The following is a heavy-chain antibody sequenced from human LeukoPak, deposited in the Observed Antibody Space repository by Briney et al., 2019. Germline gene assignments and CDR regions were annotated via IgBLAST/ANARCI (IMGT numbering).Heavy chain of an antibody. J-gene: IGHJ4*02. V-gene: IGHV3-48*01. D-gene: IGHD2-21*02. CDR3: ARESPACGEDCYFDY. CDR2: ISSSGSTV. Sequence: GGSLRLSCAASGFTFSSYGLSWVRQAPGEGLEWVSYISSSGSTVYYADSVKGRFTISRDNSKNTLYLQMNSLRTDDTAVYYCARESPACGEDCYFDYWGQGTLVTVSS. CDR1: GFTFSSYG.